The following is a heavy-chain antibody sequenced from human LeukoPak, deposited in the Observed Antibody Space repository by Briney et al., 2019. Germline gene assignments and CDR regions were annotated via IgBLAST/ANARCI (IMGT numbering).Heavy chain of an antibody. CDR1: GFTFSNTW. J-gene: IGHJ4*02. V-gene: IGHV3-74*01. CDR3: ARGAPIDY. Sequence: GGSLRLSCAASGFTFSNTWMYWVRQGPGKGLVWVSRTYNDETSATYADSVKGRFTISRDNAKNTLYLQMDSLRVDDTAVYYCARGAPIDYWGQGTLVTVSS. CDR2: TYNDETSA.